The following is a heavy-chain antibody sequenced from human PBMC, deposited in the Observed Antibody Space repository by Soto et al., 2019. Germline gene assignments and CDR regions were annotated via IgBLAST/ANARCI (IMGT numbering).Heavy chain of an antibody. CDR3: ARGHSAILWSFDL. CDR2: ISNDGGKN. J-gene: IGHJ2*01. V-gene: IGHV3-30-3*01. D-gene: IGHD2-2*02. CDR1: GFTFSRYA. Sequence: QVQLVEFGGGVVQPGRSLRLSCAASGFTFSRYAMHWIRQAPGKGLEWVTVISNDGGKNYYADSVKGRFTVSRDNSKNTLYLEMNSLRAEDTAVYYCARGHSAILWSFDLWGRGTLVAVSS.